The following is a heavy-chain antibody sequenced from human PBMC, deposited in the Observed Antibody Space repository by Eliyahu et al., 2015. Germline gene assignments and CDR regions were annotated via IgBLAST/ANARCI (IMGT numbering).Heavy chain of an antibody. D-gene: IGHD3-10*01. CDR1: GGSXSSYY. J-gene: IGHJ5*02. Sequence: QVQLQESGPGLVKPSETLSLTCTXSGGSXSSYYWSWIRQPPGKGLEWIGYIYTSGSTNYNPSLKSRVTISVDTSKNQFSLKLSSVTAADTAVYYCARLVFYYGSGSYYPEWFDPWGQGTLVTVSS. CDR3: ARLVFYYGSGSYYPEWFDP. CDR2: IYTSGST. V-gene: IGHV4-4*09.